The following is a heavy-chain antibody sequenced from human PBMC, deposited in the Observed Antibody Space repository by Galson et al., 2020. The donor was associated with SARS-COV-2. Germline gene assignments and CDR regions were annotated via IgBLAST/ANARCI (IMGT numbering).Heavy chain of an antibody. CDR2: ISTSSSYT. CDR3: ARDEGIRGYNYGRLYYGMDV. CDR1: GFPFSTYS. V-gene: IGHV3-21*01. Sequence: NSGGSLRLSCAASGFPFSTYSMNWVRLAPGTGLEWVSSISTSSSYTYYVDSVKGRFSISRDNPRNSLYLQMNSRRAEDTAVYYCARDEGIRGYNYGRLYYGMDVWGQGTTVTVSS. D-gene: IGHD5-18*01. J-gene: IGHJ6*02.